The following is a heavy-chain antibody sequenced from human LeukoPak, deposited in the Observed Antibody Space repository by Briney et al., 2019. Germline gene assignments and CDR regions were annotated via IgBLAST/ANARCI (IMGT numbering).Heavy chain of an antibody. CDR2: IYYSGST. D-gene: IGHD3-10*01. V-gene: IGHV4-39*07. Sequence: SETLSLTCTVSGGSINTPNYYWGWIRQPPGKGLEWIGSIYYSGSTYYNPSLKSRVTISVDTSKNQFSLKLSSVTAADTAVCYRARDCGNYYGSGREWFDPWGQGTLVTVSS. CDR3: ARDCGNYYGSGREWFDP. CDR1: GGSINTPNYY. J-gene: IGHJ5*02.